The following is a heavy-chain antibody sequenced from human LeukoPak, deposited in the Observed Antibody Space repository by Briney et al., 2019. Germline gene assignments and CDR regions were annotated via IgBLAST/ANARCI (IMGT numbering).Heavy chain of an antibody. CDR1: GFTFSTYS. CDR3: ARDLFRDFDY. CDR2: ISSSSSYI. D-gene: IGHD3-10*01. Sequence: GGSLRLSCAASGFTFSTYSMNWVRQAPGKGLEWVSSISSSSSYIYYADSVKGRFTISRDNAKNSLYLQMNSLRAEDTAVYYCARDLFRDFDYWGQGTLVTVSS. J-gene: IGHJ4*02. V-gene: IGHV3-21*01.